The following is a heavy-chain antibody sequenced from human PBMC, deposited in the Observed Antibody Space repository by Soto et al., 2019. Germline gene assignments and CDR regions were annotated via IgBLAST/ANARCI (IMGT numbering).Heavy chain of an antibody. CDR3: ARRTSGYFGY. D-gene: IGHD6-19*01. V-gene: IGHV3-23*03. CDR1: GFTFSDYT. CDR2: ILSDHNT. J-gene: IGHJ4*02. Sequence: VPLLESGGGLVQPGGSLTLSCAASGFTFSDYTMSWVRQAPGKVLECVSVILSDHNTYYADSVRGRFTISRDNSKSPLYLEMNSLRAEATAVYYCARRTSGYFGYWGQGTLVTVSS.